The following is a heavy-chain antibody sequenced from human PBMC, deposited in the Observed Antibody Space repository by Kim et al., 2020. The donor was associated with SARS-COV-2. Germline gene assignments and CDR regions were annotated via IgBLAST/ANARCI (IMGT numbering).Heavy chain of an antibody. CDR3: ARDRGYGMDV. Sequence: NDYAVSVESRITINPDTSKNQFSLQLNSVTPEDTAVYYCARDRGYGMDVWGQGTTVTVSS. D-gene: IGHD3-10*01. V-gene: IGHV6-1*01. CDR2: N. J-gene: IGHJ6*02.